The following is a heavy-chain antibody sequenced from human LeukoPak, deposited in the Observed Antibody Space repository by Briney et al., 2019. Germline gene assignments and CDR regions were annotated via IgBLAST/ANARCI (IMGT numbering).Heavy chain of an antibody. D-gene: IGHD4-17*01. Sequence: ASVKVSCKASGYTFTSYGISWVRQAPGQGLEWMGWISAYNGNTNYAQKLQGRVTMTTDTSTSTAYMELRGLRSDDTAVYYCARDRDYGGNRYVFDIWGQGTVVTVSS. V-gene: IGHV1-18*01. CDR2: ISAYNGNT. CDR3: ARDRDYGGNRYVFDI. CDR1: GYTFTSYG. J-gene: IGHJ3*02.